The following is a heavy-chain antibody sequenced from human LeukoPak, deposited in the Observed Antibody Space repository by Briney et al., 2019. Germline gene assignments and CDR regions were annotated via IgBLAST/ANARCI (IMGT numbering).Heavy chain of an antibody. CDR1: GFIFNGYG. J-gene: IGHJ6*03. Sequence: GGSLRLSCAASGFIFNGYGMSWVRQLPGKGLEWVSGINWNGGSTGYADSVKGRFTISRDNGENSLYLQMNSLRAEDTALYYCARERGQLARYYYSYMDVWGRGTTVTVSS. D-gene: IGHD1-1*01. CDR2: INWNGGST. CDR3: ARERGQLARYYYSYMDV. V-gene: IGHV3-20*04.